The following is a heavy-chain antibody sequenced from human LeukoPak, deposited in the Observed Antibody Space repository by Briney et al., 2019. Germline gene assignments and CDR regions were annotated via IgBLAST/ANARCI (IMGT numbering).Heavy chain of an antibody. CDR1: GYSISSSNW. Sequence: SDTLSLTCAVSGYSISSSNWWGWIRQPPGKGLEWIGYIYYSGSTYYNPSLKSRVTMSVDTSKNQFSLKLSSVTAVDTAVYYCARSHLGYYDSSGGSWYFDLWGRGTLVTVSS. V-gene: IGHV4-28*01. CDR3: ARSHLGYYDSSGGSWYFDL. CDR2: IYYSGST. J-gene: IGHJ2*01. D-gene: IGHD3-22*01.